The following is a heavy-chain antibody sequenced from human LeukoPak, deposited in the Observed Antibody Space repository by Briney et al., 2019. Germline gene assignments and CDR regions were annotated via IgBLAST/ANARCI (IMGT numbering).Heavy chain of an antibody. Sequence: SRTLSLTCTVSGASISSGSYYWSWIRQPAGKGLEWIGRIYISGSTNYNPSLKSRVTISADTSKNQFSLRLSSVTAADTAVYYCARGLNNRKSGRRFDVFEIWGQGTMVTVSS. CDR3: ARGLNNRKSGRRFDVFEI. J-gene: IGHJ3*02. CDR1: GASISSGSYY. CDR2: IYISGST. D-gene: IGHD3-3*01. V-gene: IGHV4-61*02.